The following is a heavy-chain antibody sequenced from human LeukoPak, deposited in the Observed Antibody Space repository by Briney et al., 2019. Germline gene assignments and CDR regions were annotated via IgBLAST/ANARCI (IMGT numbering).Heavy chain of an antibody. CDR1: GYTFTGSY. J-gene: IGHJ4*02. Sequence: GASVKVSCKASGYTFTGSYMDWVRQAPGQGLEWMGRINPNSGGTNYVQKFQGRVTMTRDTSITTAYMELSRLRSDDTAVYYCASGYSSSSGFDYWGQGTLDTVSS. V-gene: IGHV1-2*06. D-gene: IGHD6-6*01. CDR2: INPNSGGT. CDR3: ASGYSSSSGFDY.